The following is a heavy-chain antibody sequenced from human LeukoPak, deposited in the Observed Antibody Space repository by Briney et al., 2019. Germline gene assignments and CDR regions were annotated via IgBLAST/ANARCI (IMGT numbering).Heavy chain of an antibody. Sequence: SVKVSCKASGGAFSSYAISWVRQAPGQGLEWVGRIIPILGIANYAQKFQGRVTITADKSTSTAYMELSSLRSEDTAVYYCASRIAAAGMDVWGQGTTVTVSS. CDR1: GGAFSSYA. CDR2: IIPILGIA. CDR3: ASRIAAAGMDV. D-gene: IGHD6-13*01. J-gene: IGHJ6*02. V-gene: IGHV1-69*04.